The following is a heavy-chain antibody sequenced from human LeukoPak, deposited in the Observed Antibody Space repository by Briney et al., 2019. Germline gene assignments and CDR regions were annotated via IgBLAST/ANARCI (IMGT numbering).Heavy chain of an antibody. CDR2: TSYGGTNN. CDR1: GFTLSNYA. J-gene: IGHJ3*02. Sequence: PGGSLRLSCAASGFTLSNYAMHWVRQTPGKGLEWVAVTSYGGTNNLYADSVKGRFTISRDNSKNTLFLQMNSLETEDTALYYCARDFGGNYGAVRPDSFEMWGQGTIVTVSS. V-gene: IGHV3-30-3*01. D-gene: IGHD4-17*01. CDR3: ARDFGGNYGAVRPDSFEM.